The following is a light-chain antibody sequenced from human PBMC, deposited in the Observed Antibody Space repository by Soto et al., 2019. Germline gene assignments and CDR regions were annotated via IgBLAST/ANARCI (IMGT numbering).Light chain of an antibody. V-gene: IGKV3-20*01. CDR1: QRIADTY. CDR3: HHYGSSPPVT. CDR2: GAS. Sequence: EIVLSQSPGTLSLSPGERATLSCRASQRIADTYLAWYQHKPRQAPRLLIYGASRRATGIPERFSGSGSETDFTLTISRLEPEDFAVYYCHHYGSSPPVTFGQGTRVELK. J-gene: IGKJ1*01.